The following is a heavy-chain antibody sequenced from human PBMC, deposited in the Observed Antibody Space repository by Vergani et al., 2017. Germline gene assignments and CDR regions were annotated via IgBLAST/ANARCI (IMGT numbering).Heavy chain of an antibody. Sequence: QVQLVQSGAEVTKPGASVKVSCKASGYTFTSYYMHWVRQAPGQGLEWMGIINPSGGSTSYAQKFQGRVTMTRDTSTITVYMELSSLRSEDTAVYYCAREGIAAAGGHYGMDVWGQGTTVTVSS. CDR2: INPSGGST. D-gene: IGHD6-13*01. J-gene: IGHJ6*02. V-gene: IGHV1-46*01. CDR3: AREGIAAAGGHYGMDV. CDR1: GYTFTSYY.